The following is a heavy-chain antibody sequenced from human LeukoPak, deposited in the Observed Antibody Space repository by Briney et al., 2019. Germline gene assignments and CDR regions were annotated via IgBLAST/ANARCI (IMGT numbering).Heavy chain of an antibody. D-gene: IGHD3-10*01. Sequence: ASVKVSCKASGYTFTNYGISWVRQAPGQGLEWVGWISAYNGNTNYEQKLQDRVTMTTDTSTKTAYLELRSLRSDDTAVYYCARCGTYYYASGSPSGAFDIWGQGTKVAVSS. CDR1: GYTFTNYG. V-gene: IGHV1-18*01. J-gene: IGHJ3*02. CDR3: ARCGTYYYASGSPSGAFDI. CDR2: ISAYNGNT.